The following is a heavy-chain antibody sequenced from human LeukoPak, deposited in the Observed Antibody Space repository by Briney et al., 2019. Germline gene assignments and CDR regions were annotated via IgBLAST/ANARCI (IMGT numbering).Heavy chain of an antibody. CDR1: GGSFSGYD. CDR3: ARVPITAAGTRRGYFDY. J-gene: IGHJ4*02. V-gene: IGHV4-34*01. Sequence: SETLSLTCAVYGGSFSGYDWSWIRQPPGKGLEWIGEINHSGSTNYNPSLKSRVTISVDTSKNQFSLKLSSVTAADTAVYYCARVPITAAGTRRGYFDYWGQGTLVTVSS. D-gene: IGHD6-13*01. CDR2: INHSGST.